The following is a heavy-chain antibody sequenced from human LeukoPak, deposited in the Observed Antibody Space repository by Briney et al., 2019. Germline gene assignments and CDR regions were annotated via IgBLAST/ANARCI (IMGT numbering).Heavy chain of an antibody. CDR1: GFTVSSNF. CDR2: IYSRGGT. Sequence: PGGSLRLSCAASGFTVSSNFMSWVRQAPGKGLECVSVIYSRGGTYYADSVQGRFTISRDASKNTLFLQMNNLRADDTAVYYCARKTDSSGSGDYWGQGTLVTVSS. J-gene: IGHJ4*02. D-gene: IGHD3-22*01. V-gene: IGHV3-53*01. CDR3: ARKTDSSGSGDY.